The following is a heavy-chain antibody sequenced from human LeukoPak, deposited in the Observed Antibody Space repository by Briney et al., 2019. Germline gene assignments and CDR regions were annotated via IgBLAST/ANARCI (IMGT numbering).Heavy chain of an antibody. J-gene: IGHJ4*02. Sequence: SETLSLTCTVSGGSITSTIYYWGWIRQPPGKGLEWIGSIYYSGSTYYNPSLKSRVTISVDTSKNQFSLKLSSVSAADTAVYYCARHRPGYSGNHFDHWGQGTLVTVSS. CDR1: GGSITSTIYY. CDR3: ARHRPGYSGNHFDH. V-gene: IGHV4-39*01. D-gene: IGHD5-12*01. CDR2: IYYSGST.